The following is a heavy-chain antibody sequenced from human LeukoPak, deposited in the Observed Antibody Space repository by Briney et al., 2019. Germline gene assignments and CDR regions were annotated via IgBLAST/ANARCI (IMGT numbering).Heavy chain of an antibody. J-gene: IGHJ4*02. D-gene: IGHD3-9*01. Sequence: PGGSLRLSCAASGFTFSNYAMSWVRQAPGKGLEWVSYISSSSSTIYYADSVKGRLTISRDNAKNSLYLQINSLRDEDTAVYYCARLSSDILTGYYRSYYFDYWGQGTLVTVSS. CDR2: ISSSSSTI. V-gene: IGHV3-48*02. CDR1: GFTFSNYA. CDR3: ARLSSDILTGYYRSYYFDY.